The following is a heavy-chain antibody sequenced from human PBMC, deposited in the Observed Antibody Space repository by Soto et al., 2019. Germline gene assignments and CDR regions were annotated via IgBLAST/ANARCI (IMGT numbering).Heavy chain of an antibody. CDR3: ARAVEELTIDIGAY. CDR1: GFSFTNYG. J-gene: IGHJ4*02. Sequence: QVQLVESGGGVVQPGRSLRLSCAASGFSFTNYGMHWVRQAPGKGLEWVAVIWYDGSNKYYADSVKGRFTISRDNSKYTLYLQMNSLRPEDTALYYCARAVEELTIDIGAYWGQGTLVTVSS. CDR2: IWYDGSNK. V-gene: IGHV3-33*01. D-gene: IGHD1-26*01.